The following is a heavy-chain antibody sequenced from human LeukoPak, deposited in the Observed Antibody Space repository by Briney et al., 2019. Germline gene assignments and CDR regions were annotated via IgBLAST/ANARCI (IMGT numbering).Heavy chain of an antibody. CDR3: ASQGITIFGVATY. D-gene: IGHD3-3*01. V-gene: IGHV3-7*01. J-gene: IGHJ4*02. Sequence: GGSLRLSCAASGFIFSSYWMSWVRQAPGKGLEWVANIKQDGSEKYYVDSVKGRFTISRDNAKNSLYLQMNSLRAEDTAVYYCASQGITIFGVATYWGQGTLVTVSS. CDR2: IKQDGSEK. CDR1: GFIFSSYW.